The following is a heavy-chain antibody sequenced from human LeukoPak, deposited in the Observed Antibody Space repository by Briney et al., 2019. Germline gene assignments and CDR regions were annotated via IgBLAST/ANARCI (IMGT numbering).Heavy chain of an antibody. CDR1: GYTFTDYH. CDR3: AREYSYGSESLFYYFDN. J-gene: IGHJ4*02. CDR2: VNAHNSNR. Sequence: ASVKVSCKASGYTFTDYHISWVRQAPGQGLEWVGWVNAHNSNRNYAQKFRDRVTMTTDTSTNTAFMELRSLRSDDTAVYYCAREYSYGSESLFYYFDNWGQGTLVTVST. D-gene: IGHD3-10*01. V-gene: IGHV1-18*04.